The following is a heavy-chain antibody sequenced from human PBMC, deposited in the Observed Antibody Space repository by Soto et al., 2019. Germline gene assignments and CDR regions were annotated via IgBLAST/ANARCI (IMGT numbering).Heavy chain of an antibody. D-gene: IGHD3-3*01. CDR3: VRVRFLEWPNRDFDT. J-gene: IGHJ4*02. CDR1: GFTVSSNF. CDR2: IYGDGST. Sequence: GGTLRLSCAASGFTVSSNFMSWVRQGPGKELKRVSIIYGDGSTYYADSLKGRYTISRHNSNNTLYLQMYSLRAEVTAVYFCVRVRFLEWPNRDFDTWGQGSLVTVSS. V-gene: IGHV3-53*04.